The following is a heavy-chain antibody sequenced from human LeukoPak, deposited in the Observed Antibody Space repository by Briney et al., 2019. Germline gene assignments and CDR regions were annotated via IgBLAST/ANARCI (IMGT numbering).Heavy chain of an antibody. J-gene: IGHJ4*02. V-gene: IGHV3-49*03. CDR3: TRARRRGGAHFDY. Sequence: GGSLRLSCTASGFTFGDYAMSWLRQAPGKGLEWVGFIRSKAYGGTTEYAASVRGRFTISRDDSKSIAYLQMNSLKTEDTAVYYCTRARRRGGAHFDYWGQGTLVTVSS. CDR2: IRSKAYGGTT. CDR1: GFTFGDYA. D-gene: IGHD3-10*01.